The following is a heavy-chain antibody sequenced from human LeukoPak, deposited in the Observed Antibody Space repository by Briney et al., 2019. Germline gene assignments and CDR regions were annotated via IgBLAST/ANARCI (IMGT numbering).Heavy chain of an antibody. Sequence: GASVKVSCRASGYTFTGYYMHWVRQAPGQGLEWMGWINPNSGGTNYAQKFQGRVTMTRDTSISTAYMELSRLRSDATAVYYCARDRFSTIFGGFDPWGQGTLVTVSS. J-gene: IGHJ5*02. V-gene: IGHV1-2*02. CDR3: ARDRFSTIFGGFDP. CDR1: GYTFTGYY. D-gene: IGHD3-3*01. CDR2: INPNSGGT.